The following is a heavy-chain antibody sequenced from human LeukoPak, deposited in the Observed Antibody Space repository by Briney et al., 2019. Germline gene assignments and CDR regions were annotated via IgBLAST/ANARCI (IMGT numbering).Heavy chain of an antibody. CDR2: IETDGSEK. V-gene: IGHV3-7*03. Sequence: GGSLRLSCAASGFTFSDCWMGWVRQAPGTGLEWVANIETDGSEKNYVDSVKGRFTISRDNAKNSLYLEMNGLRAEDTAMYYCRRYHNFWSGYPQDSWGQGTLVTVSS. CDR3: RRYHNFWSGYPQDS. D-gene: IGHD3-3*01. J-gene: IGHJ5*02. CDR1: GFTFSDCW.